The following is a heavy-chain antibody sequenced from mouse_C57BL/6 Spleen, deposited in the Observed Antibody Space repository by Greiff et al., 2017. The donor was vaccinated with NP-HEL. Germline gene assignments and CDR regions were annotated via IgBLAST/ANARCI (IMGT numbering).Heavy chain of an antibody. V-gene: IGHV1-82*01. J-gene: IGHJ2*01. CDR2: IYPGDGDT. D-gene: IGHD2-3*01. Sequence: VQLQQSGPELVKPGASVKISCKASGYAFSSSWMNWVKQRPGKGLEWIGRIYPGDGDTNYNGKFKGKATLTADKSSSTAYMQLSSLTSEDSAVYFCARGGWLLYAMDDWGQGTTLTVSS. CDR3: ARGGWLLYAMDD. CDR1: GYAFSSSW.